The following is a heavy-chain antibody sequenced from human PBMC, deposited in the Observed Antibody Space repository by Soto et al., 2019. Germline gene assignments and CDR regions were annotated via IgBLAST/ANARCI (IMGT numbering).Heavy chain of an antibody. CDR3: ARHFVAVVIKGWGY. D-gene: IGHD3-10*01. CDR2: IYYNGNA. CDR1: GGSITSNW. V-gene: IGHV4-4*02. J-gene: IGHJ4*02. Sequence: SETLSLTCAVSGGSITSNWGSWVRQPPGKGLEWIGEIYYNGNAYYNPSLKSRVSMSVDTSKNQFSLKLVSVTAADTAVYYCARHFVAVVIKGWGYWGQGTLVTVSS.